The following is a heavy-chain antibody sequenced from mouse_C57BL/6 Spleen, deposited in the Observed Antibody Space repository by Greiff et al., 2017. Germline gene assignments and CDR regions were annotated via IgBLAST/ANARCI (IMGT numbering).Heavy chain of an antibody. D-gene: IGHD2-3*01. CDR1: GFNIKDDY. Sequence: VQLQQSGAELVRPGASVKLSCTASGFNIKDDYMHWVKQRPEQGLEWIGWIDPENGDTEYASKFQGKATITADTSSNTAYLQLSSLTSEDTAVYYCTTGWLLKNWGQGTTLTVSS. CDR2: IDPENGDT. V-gene: IGHV14-4*01. CDR3: TTGWLLKN. J-gene: IGHJ2*01.